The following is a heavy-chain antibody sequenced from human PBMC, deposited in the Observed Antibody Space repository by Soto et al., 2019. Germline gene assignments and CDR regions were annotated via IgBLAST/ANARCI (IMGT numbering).Heavy chain of an antibody. V-gene: IGHV1-18*01. CDR2: ISAYNGNT. CDR3: ARGEGGPRWGSIDY. Sequence: GASVKVSCKASGYTFTSYGISWVRQAPGQGLEWMGWISAYNGNTNYAQKFQGWVTMTRDTSISTAYMELSRLRSDDTAVYYCARGEGGPRWGSIDYWGQGTLVTV. D-gene: IGHD2-21*01. CDR1: GYTFTSYG. J-gene: IGHJ4*02.